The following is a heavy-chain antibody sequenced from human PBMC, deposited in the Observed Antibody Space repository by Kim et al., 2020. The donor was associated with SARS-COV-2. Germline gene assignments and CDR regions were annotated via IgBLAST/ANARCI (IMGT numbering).Heavy chain of an antibody. CDR2: INHSGST. CDR1: GGSFSGYY. CDR3: ARRPLRPTVTKLYYYMDV. J-gene: IGHJ6*03. Sequence: SETLSLTCAVYGGSFSGYYWSWIRQPPGKGLEWIGEINHSGSTNYNPSLKSRVTISVDTSKNQFSLKLSSVTAADTAVYYCARRPLRPTVTKLYYYMDVWGKGTTVTVSS. V-gene: IGHV4-34*01. D-gene: IGHD4-17*01.